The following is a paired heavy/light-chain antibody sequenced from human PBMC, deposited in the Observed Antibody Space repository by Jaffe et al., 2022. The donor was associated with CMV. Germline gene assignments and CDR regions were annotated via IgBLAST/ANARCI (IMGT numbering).Heavy chain of an antibody. CDR2: INSNSDYI. CDR3: ARMDRDSSSLYFDY. CDR1: GFSFNTYS. D-gene: IGHD6-6*01. Sequence: EVQLVESGGGMVKPGGSLRLSCAASGFSFNTYSINWVRQAPGKGLEWVSSINSNSDYIYYADSMKGRFTISRDNAKNSVYLQMNSLRADDTAVYYCARMDRDSSSLYFDYWGQGVLVIVSS. V-gene: IGHV3-21*02. J-gene: IGHJ4*02.
Light chain of an antibody. Sequence: QSVLTQPPSVSATPGQKVAVSCSGGSSNIGGNSVSWYQQLPGTAPKVLIYENSKRPSGIPDRFSGSKSGTSATLGITGLQPGDEADYYCGTWDNNLSAFVFGSGTNVTVL. V-gene: IGLV1-51*02. CDR3: GTWDNNLSAFV. CDR1: SSNIGGNS. CDR2: ENS. J-gene: IGLJ1*01.